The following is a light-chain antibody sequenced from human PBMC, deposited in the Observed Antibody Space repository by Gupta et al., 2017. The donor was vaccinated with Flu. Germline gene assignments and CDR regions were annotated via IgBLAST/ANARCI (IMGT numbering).Light chain of an antibody. Sequence: ITVCIGSSTSGDSYTVNSDHQQPETAPKLLISDNSKRPAVGPDRFSASKSVTAASVTITGRQAEDEADYYSQTYDNSRSGMVFGGGTKLTVL. J-gene: IGLJ2*01. V-gene: IGLV1-40*01. CDR3: QTYDNSRSGMV. CDR2: DNS. CDR1: STSGDSYT.